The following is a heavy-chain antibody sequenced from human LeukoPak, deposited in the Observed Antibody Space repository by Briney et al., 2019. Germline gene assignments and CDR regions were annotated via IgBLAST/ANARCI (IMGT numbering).Heavy chain of an antibody. Sequence: SQTLSLTCTVSGGSISSGGYYWSWVRQHPGKGLEWIGYIYYSGSTYYNPSLKSRVTISVDTSKNQFSLKLSSVTAADTAVYYCARIVPYYMDVWGKGTTVTVSS. CDR2: IYYSGST. J-gene: IGHJ6*03. CDR3: ARIVPYYMDV. V-gene: IGHV4-31*03. CDR1: GGSISSGGYY. D-gene: IGHD1-26*01.